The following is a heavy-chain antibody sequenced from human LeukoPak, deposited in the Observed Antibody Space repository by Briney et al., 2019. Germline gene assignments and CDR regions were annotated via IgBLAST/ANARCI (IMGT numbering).Heavy chain of an antibody. Sequence: GGSLRLSCTVSGFTFSSFTMSWVRHGPGKGREGVASISNSGDYISYADSLKGRFTISRDNAKNSLFLQMSSLRAEDTAVYYCAREMYAGWYFAFDIWGQGTMVTVSS. CDR2: ISNSGDYI. D-gene: IGHD6-19*01. CDR1: GFTFSSFT. CDR3: AREMYAGWYFAFDI. J-gene: IGHJ3*02. V-gene: IGHV3-21*01.